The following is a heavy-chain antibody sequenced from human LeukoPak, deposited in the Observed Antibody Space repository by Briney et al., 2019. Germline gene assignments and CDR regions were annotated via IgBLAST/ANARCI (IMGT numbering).Heavy chain of an antibody. J-gene: IGHJ3*02. CDR3: ARDLRTYYDILTGFDAFDI. CDR2: IRYDGSNK. Sequence: GGSLRLSCAASGFTFSSYGMHWVRQAPGKGLEWVAFIRYDGSNKYYADSVKGRFTISRDNSKNTLYLQMNSLRAEDTAVYYCARDLRTYYDILTGFDAFDIWGQGTMVTVSS. CDR1: GFTFSSYG. V-gene: IGHV3-30*02. D-gene: IGHD3-9*01.